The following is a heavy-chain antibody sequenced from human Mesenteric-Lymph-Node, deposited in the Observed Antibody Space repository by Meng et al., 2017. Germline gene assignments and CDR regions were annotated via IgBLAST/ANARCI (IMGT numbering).Heavy chain of an antibody. J-gene: IGHJ4*02. CDR3: ARGESGITFGGVIRRGGYYFDY. CDR1: CGPISSGGYY. CDR2: IYYSGST. D-gene: IGHD3-16*02. V-gene: IGHV4-31*03. Sequence: QVQLQESGPGLVKPSQTLSLTCTVPCGPISSGGYYWSWIRQHPGKGLEWIGYIYYSGSTYYNPSLKSRVTISVDTSKNQFSLKLSSVTAADTAVYYCARGESGITFGGVIRRGGYYFDYWGQGTLVTVSS.